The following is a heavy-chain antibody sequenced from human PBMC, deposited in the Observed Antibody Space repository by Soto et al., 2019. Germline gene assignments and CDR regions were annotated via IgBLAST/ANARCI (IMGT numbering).Heavy chain of an antibody. Sequence: PGESLKTSCKGPGYRFTSYWISCVRQMTGKSIEGMGRIEHNASKTNYSPSFQGHGTNSADKSSSTAYLQWRSLKASDTAMYYCARPGDSSGYRFDYWGQGXLVTV. D-gene: IGHD3-22*01. CDR2: IEHNASKT. CDR3: ARPGDSSGYRFDY. V-gene: IGHV5-10-1*01. CDR1: GYRFTSYW. J-gene: IGHJ4*02.